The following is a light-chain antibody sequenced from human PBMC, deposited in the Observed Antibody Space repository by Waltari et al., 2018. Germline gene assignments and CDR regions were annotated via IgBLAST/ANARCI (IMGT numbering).Light chain of an antibody. CDR3: HQYDKSPET. J-gene: IGKJ1*01. Sequence: EIVLTQSPGTLSLSPGERATLSCRASQSVTSSYLAWYLQKPGQAPRLLIYRASSRATGIHDRFSGSGSGTDFTLTISTLEPEDFGVYYCHQYDKSPETFGQGTKLEIK. CDR2: RAS. V-gene: IGKV3-20*01. CDR1: QSVTSSY.